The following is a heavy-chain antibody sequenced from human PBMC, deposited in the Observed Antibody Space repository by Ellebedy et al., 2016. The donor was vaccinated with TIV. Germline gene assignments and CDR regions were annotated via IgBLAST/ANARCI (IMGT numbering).Heavy chain of an antibody. CDR2: IIPGSGDT. V-gene: IGHV1-2*02. CDR1: GYSLTEIS. CDR3: ARGAGSSGYYSFDY. J-gene: IGHJ4*02. D-gene: IGHD3-22*01. Sequence: ASVKVSCKVSGYSLTEISMHWVRQAPGQGLEWMGWIIPGSGDTNYAQRFQGRLTMTRDTSISTAYLDLRSDEPAVYFCARGAGSSGYYSFDYWGQGTLVTVSS.